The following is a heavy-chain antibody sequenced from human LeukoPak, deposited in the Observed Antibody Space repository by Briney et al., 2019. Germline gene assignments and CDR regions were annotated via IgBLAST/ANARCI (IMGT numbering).Heavy chain of an antibody. J-gene: IGHJ6*04. CDR1: GCTFSSYA. V-gene: IGHV3-30*04. CDR2: ISYDESNK. CDR3: ARAIVVVVAATYYYYVMDV. D-gene: IGHD2-15*01. Sequence: PEGSLRLSCAASGCTFSSYAMHWVRQAPAKGLAWVAVISYDESNKYYADSVKSRVTISRDNYKNTLYQQMTRLRAEDTAVYYCARAIVVVVAATYYYYVMDVWRKGTTDSVPS.